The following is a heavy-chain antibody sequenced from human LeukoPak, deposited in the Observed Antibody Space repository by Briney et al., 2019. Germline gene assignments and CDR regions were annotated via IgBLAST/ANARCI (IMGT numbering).Heavy chain of an antibody. CDR2: IYDIGSA. V-gene: IGHV3-23*05. CDR3: ARTAVTPGSSDAFDI. CDR1: GFTFSSYA. Sequence: GGSLRLSCAASGFTFSSYAMGWVRQAPGEGLEWVSIIYDIGSAYYADSVKGRFTISRDNSQNTLYLQLNSLRAEDTAVYYCARTAVTPGSSDAFDIWGQGTMVTVSS. J-gene: IGHJ3*02. D-gene: IGHD4-17*01.